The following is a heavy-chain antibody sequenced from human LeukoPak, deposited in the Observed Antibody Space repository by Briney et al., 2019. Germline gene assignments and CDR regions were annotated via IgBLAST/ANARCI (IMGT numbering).Heavy chain of an antibody. J-gene: IGHJ3*01. V-gene: IGHV3-23*01. CDR3: AKDSSNDWRWGAFDV. Sequence: GGSLRLSCAASGFTFDDYGMSWVRQAPGKGLEWVSAISGSGGSTYYADSVRGRFTISRDNSKSILSLQMNTLRADDTAVYYCAKDSSNDWRWGAFDVWGQGTMVTVSS. D-gene: IGHD1-1*01. CDR2: ISGSGGST. CDR1: GFTFDDYG.